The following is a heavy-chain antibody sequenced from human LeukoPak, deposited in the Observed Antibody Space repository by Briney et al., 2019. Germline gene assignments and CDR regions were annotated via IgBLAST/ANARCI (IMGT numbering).Heavy chain of an antibody. CDR3: ASGTYTHYYFDY. J-gene: IGHJ4*02. V-gene: IGHV4-59*01. CDR1: GGSIRRYY. Sequence: SETLSLTCSVFGGSIRRYYWSWIRQPPGKGLEWIGDIYYSGSTNYNPSLKSRVTIAVDTSKNQFSLKLSSVTAADTAVYYCASGTYTHYYFDYWGQGTLVTVSS. CDR2: IYYSGST. D-gene: IGHD1-26*01.